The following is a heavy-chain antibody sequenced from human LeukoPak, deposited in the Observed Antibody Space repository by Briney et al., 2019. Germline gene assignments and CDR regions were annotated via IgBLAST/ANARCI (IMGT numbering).Heavy chain of an antibody. V-gene: IGHV3-23*01. D-gene: IGHD3-9*01. J-gene: IGHJ4*02. CDR3: AKIHYDILTGHDY. CDR2: ISGSGGST. Sequence: PGGSLRLSCAASGFTFSSYAMSWARQAPGKGLEWVSAISGSGGSTYYADSVKGRFTISRDNSKNTLYPQMNSLRAEDTAVYYCAKIHYDILTGHDYWGQGTLVIVSS. CDR1: GFTFSSYA.